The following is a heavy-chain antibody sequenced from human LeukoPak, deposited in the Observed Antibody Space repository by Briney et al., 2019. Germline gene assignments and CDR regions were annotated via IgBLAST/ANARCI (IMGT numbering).Heavy chain of an antibody. D-gene: IGHD3-10*01. CDR3: ARDHPVSYYGSGSYYDY. CDR2: IYSSGST. CDR1: GGSISSVY. J-gene: IGHJ4*02. Sequence: SEPLSLTCTVSGGSISSVYWSWIRQPAGKGLEWIGRIYSSGSTDYNPSLKSRVTMSVDTSKNQFSLKLRSVTAADTAICYCARDHPVSYYGSGSYYDYWGQGTLVTVSS. V-gene: IGHV4-4*07.